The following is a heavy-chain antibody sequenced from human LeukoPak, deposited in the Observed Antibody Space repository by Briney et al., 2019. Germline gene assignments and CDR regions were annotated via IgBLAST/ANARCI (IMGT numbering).Heavy chain of an antibody. CDR1: GGTFSSYA. D-gene: IGHD6-19*01. CDR3: ARDRYSSGWYYFDY. V-gene: IGHV1-69*13. J-gene: IGHJ4*02. CDR2: IIPIFGTA. Sequence: ASVKVSCTASGGTFSSYAISWVRQAPGQGLEWMGGIIPIFGTANYAQKFQGRVTITADVSTSTAYMELSSLRSEDTAVYYCARDRYSSGWYYFDYWGQGTLVTVSS.